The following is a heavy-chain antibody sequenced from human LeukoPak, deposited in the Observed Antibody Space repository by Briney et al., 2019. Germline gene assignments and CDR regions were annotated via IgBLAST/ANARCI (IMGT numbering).Heavy chain of an antibody. Sequence: SVKVSCKASGGTFSRYTISWVRQAPGQGLEWMGGIIPLFGTANYAQKFQGRVTITADKSTTTAYMELSSLRSEDTAVYYCASHGTGTYGSFDYWGQGTLVTVSS. CDR3: ASHGTGTYGSFDY. CDR1: GGTFSRYT. CDR2: IIPLFGTA. D-gene: IGHD3-10*01. V-gene: IGHV1-69*06. J-gene: IGHJ4*02.